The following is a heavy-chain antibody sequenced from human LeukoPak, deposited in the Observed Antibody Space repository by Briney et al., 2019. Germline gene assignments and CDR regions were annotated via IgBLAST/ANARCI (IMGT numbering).Heavy chain of an antibody. J-gene: IGHJ4*02. D-gene: IGHD6-19*01. Sequence: SETLSLTCTVSGGSISSYYWSWIRQPAGKGLEWIGRICTSGSTNYNPSLKSRVTMSVDTSKNQFSLKLGSVTAADTAVYYCARGRSVAGPYYFDYWGQGTLVTVSS. CDR2: ICTSGST. CDR1: GGSISSYY. CDR3: ARGRSVAGPYYFDY. V-gene: IGHV4-4*07.